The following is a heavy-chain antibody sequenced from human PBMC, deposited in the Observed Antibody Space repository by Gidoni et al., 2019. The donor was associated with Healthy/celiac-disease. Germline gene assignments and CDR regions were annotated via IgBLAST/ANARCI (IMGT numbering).Heavy chain of an antibody. CDR3: ARELGGERTYYYASGMDV. CDR1: GFTVSSNY. D-gene: IGHD3-22*01. Sequence: EVQLVESGGGLVQPGGSLRLSCAASGFTVSSNYMSWVRQAPGKGLEWVSVIYSGGSTYYADSVKGRFTISRDNSKNTLYLQMNSLRAEDTAVYYCARELGGERTYYYASGMDVWGQGTTVTVSS. CDR2: IYSGGST. V-gene: IGHV3-66*01. J-gene: IGHJ6*02.